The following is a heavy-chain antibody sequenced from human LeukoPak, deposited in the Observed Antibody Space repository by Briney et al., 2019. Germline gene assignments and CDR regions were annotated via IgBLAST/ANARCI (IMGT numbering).Heavy chain of an antibody. CDR1: GFSVNNNY. CDR3: AGGTYYGSGSRPGYFDY. D-gene: IGHD3-10*01. CDR2: IYSGGST. Sequence: PGGSLRLSCAASGFSVNNNYMSWVRQAPGKGLEWVSVIYSGGSTYYADSVKGRFTISRDSSKNTLYLQMNSLRAEDTAVYYCAGGTYYGSGSRPGYFDYWGQGTLVTVSS. J-gene: IGHJ4*02. V-gene: IGHV3-53*01.